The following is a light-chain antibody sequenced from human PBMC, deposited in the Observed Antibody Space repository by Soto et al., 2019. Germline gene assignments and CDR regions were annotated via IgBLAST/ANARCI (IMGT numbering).Light chain of an antibody. CDR1: SSDIGAGSE. V-gene: IGLV1-40*01. CDR3: QSYDNSLSAYV. CDR2: GST. J-gene: IGLJ1*01. Sequence: QSVLTQPPSLSGAPGQRVPISCTGSSSDIGAGSEVHWYQQLPGTAPKLLIFGSTNRPSGVPDRFSGSKSATSASLAITGLQAEDEADYYCQSYDNSLSAYVFGTGTKLTVL.